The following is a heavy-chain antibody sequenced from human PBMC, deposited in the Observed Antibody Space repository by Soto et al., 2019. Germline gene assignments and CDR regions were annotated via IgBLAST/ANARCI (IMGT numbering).Heavy chain of an antibody. J-gene: IGHJ4*02. V-gene: IGHV4-30-4*01. CDR3: AVVEGVAASPIDY. CDR2: IYYSGST. D-gene: IGHD6-19*01. Sequence: PSETLSLTCTVSGGSISSGDYYWSWIRQPPGKGLEWIGYIYYSGSTYYNPSLKSRVTISVDTSKNQFSLKLSSVTAADTAVYYCAVVEGVAASPIDYWGQGTLVTVSS. CDR1: GGSISSGDYY.